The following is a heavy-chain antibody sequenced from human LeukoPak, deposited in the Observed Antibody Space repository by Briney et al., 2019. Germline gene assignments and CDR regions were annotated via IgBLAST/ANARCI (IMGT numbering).Heavy chain of an antibody. D-gene: IGHD6-19*01. J-gene: IGHJ4*02. V-gene: IGHV3-7*01. Sequence: GGSLRLSCTASGFTFSSYWMSWVRQTPGKGLEWVANIQQDGSEEYYVNSVKGRFTISRDNAENSLYLQMDSLRVEDTALYYCARSRAVTGTLFDYWGQGTLVTVSS. CDR2: IQQDGSEE. CDR3: ARSRAVTGTLFDY. CDR1: GFTFSSYW.